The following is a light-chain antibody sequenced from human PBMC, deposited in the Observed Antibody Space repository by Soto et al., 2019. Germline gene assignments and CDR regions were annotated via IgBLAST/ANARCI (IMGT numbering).Light chain of an antibody. J-gene: IGKJ4*01. CDR2: DAS. CDR3: QQRSNWLT. CDR1: QSVSIY. V-gene: IGKV3-11*01. Sequence: EIVLTQSPATLSLSPGERATLSCMASQSVSIYLAWYQQKPGQAPRLLIYDASNRATGITARVSGSGSGTEFTLTISSLEPADFAVYYCQQRSNWLTVGGGTKVEIK.